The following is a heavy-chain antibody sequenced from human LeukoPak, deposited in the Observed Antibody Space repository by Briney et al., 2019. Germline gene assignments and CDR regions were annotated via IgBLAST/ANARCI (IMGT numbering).Heavy chain of an antibody. Sequence: GGALRLSCAGSGCTFSEYYMSWIRQAPGKGLEGVAYINNSGRNKYYAASVKARFTISRDNAKTSLYLQMTSLRAEDTAVYYCARGPPIYCSGGSCFDSWGQGTLVTVSS. V-gene: IGHV3-11*01. CDR1: GCTFSEYY. D-gene: IGHD2-15*01. CDR2: INNSGRNK. CDR3: ARGPPIYCSGGSCFDS. J-gene: IGHJ5*01.